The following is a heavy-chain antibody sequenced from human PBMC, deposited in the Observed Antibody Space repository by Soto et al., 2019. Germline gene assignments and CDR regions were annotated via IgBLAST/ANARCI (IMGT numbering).Heavy chain of an antibody. CDR2: IHYSGST. V-gene: IGHV4-59*01. CDR1: GGPITSYY. CDR3: ARNPCGGDCFSVYFDY. D-gene: IGHD2-21*02. J-gene: IGHJ4*02. Sequence: LETPFPTCSVSGGPITSYYWSWVRQPPWKGLEWIGYIHYSGSTNYSPSLKSRVTISVGTSKNQFSLKLSSVTAADTAVYYCARNPCGGDCFSVYFDYWGQGTLVAVPQ.